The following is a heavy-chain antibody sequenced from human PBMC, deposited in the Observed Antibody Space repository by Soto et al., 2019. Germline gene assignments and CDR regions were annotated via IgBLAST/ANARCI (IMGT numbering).Heavy chain of an antibody. CDR1: GVTFNNHP. CDR2: IIPMYGTT. D-gene: IGHD2-15*01. Sequence: QVQLLQSGSEVMEPGSSVRVSCTASGVTFNNHPIAWVRQAPGQGLEWMGGIIPMYGTTHFAQKFQGRVSITADESKSTVYMELNGLGRDDTATSYCARFIQLDSLHGLDVWCQGTTVTVSS. J-gene: IGHJ6*02. CDR3: ARFIQLDSLHGLDV. V-gene: IGHV1-69*01.